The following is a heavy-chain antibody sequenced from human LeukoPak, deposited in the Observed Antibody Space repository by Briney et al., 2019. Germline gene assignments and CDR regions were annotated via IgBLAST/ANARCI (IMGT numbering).Heavy chain of an antibody. V-gene: IGHV1-2*02. J-gene: IGHJ4*02. Sequence: ASVKVSCKASGYTFTGYYMRWVRQAPGQGLEWMGWINPNSGGTNYAQKFQGRVTMTRDTSISTAYMELSRLRSDDTAVYYCARRYCSGGSCDQQFDYWGQGTLVTVSS. CDR3: ARRYCSGGSCDQQFDY. CDR1: GYTFTGYY. CDR2: INPNSGGT. D-gene: IGHD2-15*01.